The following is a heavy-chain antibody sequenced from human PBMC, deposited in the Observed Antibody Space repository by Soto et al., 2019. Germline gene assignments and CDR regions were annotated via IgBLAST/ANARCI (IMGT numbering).Heavy chain of an antibody. CDR3: ARHYVPGGHYGIGV. Sequence: PSETLSLTCTVSGGSITRYYWSWIRQPPGKGLEWIAYIYNSENTKYNDALKSRVTISMDTSKNNLSLKLSPVTVADTAVYYCARHYVPGGHYGIGVWGQGTTVTVSS. J-gene: IGHJ6*02. V-gene: IGHV4-59*08. CDR2: IYNSENT. CDR1: GGSITRYY. D-gene: IGHD3-16*01.